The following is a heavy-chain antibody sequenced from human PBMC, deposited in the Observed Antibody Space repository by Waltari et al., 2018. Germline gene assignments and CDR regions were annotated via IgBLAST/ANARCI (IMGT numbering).Heavy chain of an antibody. V-gene: IGHV3-48*03. D-gene: IGHD5-12*01. J-gene: IGHJ5*02. CDR3: ARDRDGYKKADL. CDR2: INSRCSTI. Sequence: VQLVESGGDLVQPGGSLRLSGAAYGFSFSDFELNWVRQAPGKGLEWLSYINSRCSTIYYADSVKGRFTVSKDNAKSSLYLQMNSLRVEDTAVYYCARDRDGYKKADLWGQGTLVTVSS. CDR1: GFSFSDFE.